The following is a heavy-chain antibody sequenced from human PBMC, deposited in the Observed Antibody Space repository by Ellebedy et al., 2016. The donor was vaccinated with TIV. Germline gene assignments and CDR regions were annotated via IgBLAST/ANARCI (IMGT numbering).Heavy chain of an antibody. J-gene: IGHJ4*02. Sequence: MPSETLSLTCSVSSGSITSYYWSWIRQPPGKGLEWIGHMFHSGNSDDNPSLKGRVTMSLDTSKNQFSLRLTSVTAADTAVYYCASFTNSWRHDYWGQGILVTVSP. CDR3: ASFTNSWRHDY. V-gene: IGHV4-59*01. CDR1: SGSITSYY. CDR2: MFHSGNS. D-gene: IGHD2-15*01.